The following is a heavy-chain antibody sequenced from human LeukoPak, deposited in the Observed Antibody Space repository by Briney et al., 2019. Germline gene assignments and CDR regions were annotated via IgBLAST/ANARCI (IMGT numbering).Heavy chain of an antibody. CDR2: FYYSGST. V-gene: IGHV4-59*01. CDR1: GGSISSYH. D-gene: IGHD3-10*01. J-gene: IGHJ6*03. Sequence: SETLSLTCTVSGGSISSYHWSWIRQPPGKGLEWIGFFYYSGSTNYNPSLKGRVTISVDTSKNQFSLKLSSETAADTAVYYCARAPYGSATNNYYMDVWGKGTTVTVSS. CDR3: ARAPYGSATNNYYMDV.